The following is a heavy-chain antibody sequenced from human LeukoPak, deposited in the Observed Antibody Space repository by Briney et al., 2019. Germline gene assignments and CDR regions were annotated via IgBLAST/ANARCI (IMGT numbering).Heavy chain of an antibody. CDR2: TNSDGSST. Sequence: GGSLTLSCAPSGFSFGIYWMHWVRQPPGKGLVWVSRTNSDGSSTTYEVSVKGRFTISRDNAKNTLYLQMNSLRAEDTAVYYCAELGITMIGGVWGKGNTVTISS. V-gene: IGHV3-74*01. J-gene: IGHJ6*04. CDR1: GFSFGIYW. D-gene: IGHD3-10*02. CDR3: AELGITMIGGV.